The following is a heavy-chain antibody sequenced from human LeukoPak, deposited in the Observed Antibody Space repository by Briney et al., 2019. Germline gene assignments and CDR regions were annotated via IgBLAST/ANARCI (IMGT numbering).Heavy chain of an antibody. CDR2: INHNGST. CDR1: GGSFSGYY. V-gene: IGHV4-34*01. CDR3: ASRGYSYGYRY. D-gene: IGHD5-18*01. J-gene: IGHJ4*02. Sequence: SETLSLTCAVYGGSFSGYYWSWVRQPPGKGLEWIGEINHNGSTNYNPSLKSRVTISVDTSKNQFSLKLSSVTAADTAVYYCASRGYSYGYRYWGQGTLVTVSS.